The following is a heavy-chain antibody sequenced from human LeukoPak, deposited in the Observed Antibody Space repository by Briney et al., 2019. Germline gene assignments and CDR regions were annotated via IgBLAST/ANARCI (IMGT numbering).Heavy chain of an antibody. CDR1: GYTFTAYY. CDR3: ARDPGTWGYFDY. J-gene: IGHJ4*02. CDR2: INPNSGGT. D-gene: IGHD7-27*01. V-gene: IGHV1-2*02. Sequence: ASVKVSCKASGYTFTAYYMHWVRQAPGQGLEWMGWINPNSGGTNYAQKFQGTVTMTSDTSISTAYMQMSGMTSDDTAVYYCARDPGTWGYFDYWGQGTLVTVSS.